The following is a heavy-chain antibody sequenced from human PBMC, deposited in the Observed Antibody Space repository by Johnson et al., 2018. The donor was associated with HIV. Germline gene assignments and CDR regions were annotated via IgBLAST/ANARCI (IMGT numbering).Heavy chain of an antibody. CDR3: ARVGQLARTHAFDI. V-gene: IGHV3-66*02. J-gene: IGHJ3*02. D-gene: IGHD6-13*01. Sequence: VQLVESGGGVVQPGRSLRLSCAASGFTVNSNYINWVRQAPGKGLECVSGIYSGGRTYYADSVKGRFTISRDNSKNTVYLQMNSLRAEDTAVYYCARVGQLARTHAFDIWGQGTMVTVSS. CDR2: IYSGGRT. CDR1: GFTVNSNY.